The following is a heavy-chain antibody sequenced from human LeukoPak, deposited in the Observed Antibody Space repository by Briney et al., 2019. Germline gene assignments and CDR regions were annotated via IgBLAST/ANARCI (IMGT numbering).Heavy chain of an antibody. D-gene: IGHD3-10*01. CDR3: ARETPNCGSGSYPDY. Sequence: SETLSLTCTVSGGSISSGDYYWSWIRQPPGKGLEWIGYIYYSGSTYYNPSLKSRVTISVDTSKNQFSLKLSSVTAADTAVYYCARETPNCGSGSYPDYWGQGTLVTVSS. CDR1: GGSISSGDYY. J-gene: IGHJ4*02. V-gene: IGHV4-30-4*01. CDR2: IYYSGST.